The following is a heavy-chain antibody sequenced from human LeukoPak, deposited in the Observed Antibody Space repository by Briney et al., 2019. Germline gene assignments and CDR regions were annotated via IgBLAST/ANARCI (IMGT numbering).Heavy chain of an antibody. V-gene: IGHV3-30-3*01. CDR1: GFTFSSYA. CDR2: ISYDKSNK. D-gene: IGHD6-19*01. J-gene: IGHJ3*02. Sequence: PGGSLRLSCAASGFTFSSYAMHWVRQAPGKGLEWVALISYDKSNKYYADSVKGRFTISRDNSKNTLFVQMNSLRTEDTAVYYCARSGVQWQWLLTYDAFDIGGQGTMVTVSS. CDR3: ARSGVQWQWLLTYDAFDI.